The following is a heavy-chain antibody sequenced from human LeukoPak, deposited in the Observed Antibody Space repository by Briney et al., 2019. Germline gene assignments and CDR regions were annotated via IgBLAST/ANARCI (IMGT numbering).Heavy chain of an antibody. CDR2: IYYSGRT. CDR1: GDSISRSDSY. V-gene: IGHV4-39*01. J-gene: IGHJ1*01. CDR3: ARRRYYDGSGYLE. Sequence: KTSETLSLTCSVSGDSISRSDSYWDWIRQPPAKGLEWIGTIYYSGRTYYSPSLKSRVTMSVDTPNNQFSLNLRSVTAADTAVYYCARRRYYDGSGYLEWGQGTLLSVSS. D-gene: IGHD3-22*01.